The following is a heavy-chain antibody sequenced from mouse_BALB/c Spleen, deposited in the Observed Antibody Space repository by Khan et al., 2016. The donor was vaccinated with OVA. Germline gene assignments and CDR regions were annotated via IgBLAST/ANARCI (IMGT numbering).Heavy chain of an antibody. CDR1: GFTFSTYG. J-gene: IGHJ3*01. Sequence: EVELVESGGDLVKPGGSLKLSCAASGFTFSTYGMSWVRQTPDKRLEWVATVSTGGGYTYYPDSVTGRFTIPRDNAKNTLYLQMSGLKSEDTAMFYCTRLAYYYDSEGFAYWGQGTLVTVSA. CDR2: VSTGGGYT. CDR3: TRLAYYYDSEGFAY. D-gene: IGHD1-1*01. V-gene: IGHV5-6*01.